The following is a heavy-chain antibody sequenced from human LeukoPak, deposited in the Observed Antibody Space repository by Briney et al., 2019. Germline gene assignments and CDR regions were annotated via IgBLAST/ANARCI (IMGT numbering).Heavy chain of an antibody. V-gene: IGHV3-23*01. CDR3: IRDFRSADL. Sequence: GGSLRLSCAASGFTFSSYAMSWVRQAPGKGLEWVSTIGFGDDSAYYADSVKGRFTISRDNAKNTVYLEMNSLSVEDTATYYCIRDFRSADLWGQGTLVTVTS. D-gene: IGHD5-24*01. J-gene: IGHJ5*02. CDR1: GFTFSSYA. CDR2: IGFGDDSA.